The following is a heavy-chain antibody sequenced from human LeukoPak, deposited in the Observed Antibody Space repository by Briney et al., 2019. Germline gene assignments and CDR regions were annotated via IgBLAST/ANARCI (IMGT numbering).Heavy chain of an antibody. D-gene: IGHD6-13*01. V-gene: IGHV3-21*01. Sequence: GGSLRLSCAASGFTFDDYGMSWVRQAPGKGLEWVSSISSSSSYIYYADSVKGRFTISRDNAKNSLYLQMNSLRAEDTAVYYCARDSPISAAGGFDYWGQGTLVTVSS. CDR1: GFTFDDYG. CDR3: ARDSPISAAGGFDY. J-gene: IGHJ4*02. CDR2: ISSSSSYI.